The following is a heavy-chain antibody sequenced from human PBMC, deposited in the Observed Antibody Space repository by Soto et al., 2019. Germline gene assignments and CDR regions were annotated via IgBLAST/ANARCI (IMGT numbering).Heavy chain of an antibody. V-gene: IGHV1-18*01. CDR1: GYTFTNFG. CDR2: ISAYNGKP. D-gene: IGHD3-16*01. J-gene: IGHJ4*02. Sequence: QVQLVHSGAEVKKPGASVKVSCKASGYTFTNFGISWVRQAPVQVVEWMGRISAYNGKPNYAQNFNGRDNMTTDTSLRTAYLELRSLGSYYTAVYDCARGGTPFDYWGQGTLVTVSS. CDR3: ARGGTPFDY.